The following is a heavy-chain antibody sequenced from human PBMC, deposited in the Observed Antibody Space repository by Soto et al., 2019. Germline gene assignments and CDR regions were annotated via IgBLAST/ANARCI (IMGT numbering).Heavy chain of an antibody. D-gene: IGHD3-3*01. V-gene: IGHV3-73*01. Sequence: PVGSVKLSCAASGFTLSGSAVHWVRQASGKGLEWVGRIKNRANNYVTAYAASVKGRFTVSRDDSKNTAYLQMDSLKIEDTAVYYCTRLEGHSFGFDYWGLGTLVTVSS. CDR3: TRLEGHSFGFDY. CDR2: IKNRANNYVT. J-gene: IGHJ4*02. CDR1: GFTLSGSA.